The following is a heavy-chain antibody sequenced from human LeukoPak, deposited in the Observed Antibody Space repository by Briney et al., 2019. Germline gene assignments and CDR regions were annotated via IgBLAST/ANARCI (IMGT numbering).Heavy chain of an antibody. V-gene: IGHV3-66*01. J-gene: IGHJ5*02. CDR3: ATGYDFGFDP. D-gene: IGHD5-12*01. Sequence: GGSLRLSCAASGITVSSNYMSWVRQAPGKGLEWVSVIYSGGDTYYADSAKGRFTISRDNSKNTLYLQMNSLRAEDTAAYYCATGYDFGFDPWGQGTLVTVSS. CDR2: IYSGGDT. CDR1: GITVSSNY.